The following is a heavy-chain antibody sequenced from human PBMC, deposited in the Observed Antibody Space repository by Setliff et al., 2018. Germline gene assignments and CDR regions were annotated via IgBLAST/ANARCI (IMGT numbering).Heavy chain of an antibody. CDR1: GFSFSDNY. CDR2: VSVSGDNT. J-gene: IGHJ4*02. V-gene: IGHV3-23*01. D-gene: IGHD3-10*01. Sequence: GGSLRLSCAASGFSFSDNYMSWIRQAPGKGLEWVSSVSVSGDNTYYTDSVKGRFTTSRDNSKNTLSLQMSSLRTEDTAVYYCFGAGTCSYWGQGTLVTVSS. CDR3: FGAGTCSY.